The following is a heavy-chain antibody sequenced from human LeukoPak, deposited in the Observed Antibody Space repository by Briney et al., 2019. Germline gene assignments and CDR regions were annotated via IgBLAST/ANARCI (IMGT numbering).Heavy chain of an antibody. Sequence: SETLSLTCAVYDGSFSGYYWSWIRQPPGKGLEWIGEINHSGSTNYNPSLKSRVTISLDTSKSQFSLKVRYVTAADTAVYYCASPLRYYYGSGSPYYMDVWGKGTTVTVSS. D-gene: IGHD3-10*01. CDR3: ASPLRYYYGSGSPYYMDV. CDR2: INHSGST. J-gene: IGHJ6*03. CDR1: DGSFSGYY. V-gene: IGHV4-34*01.